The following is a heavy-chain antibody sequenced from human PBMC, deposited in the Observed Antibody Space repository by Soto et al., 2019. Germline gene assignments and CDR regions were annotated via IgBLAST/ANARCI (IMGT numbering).Heavy chain of an antibody. V-gene: IGHV4-39*01. CDR2: IYYSGTT. D-gene: IGHD3-10*01. CDR3: ASHGPTLVAQVLYFDY. J-gene: IGHJ4*02. CDR1: GGSITSSHYY. Sequence: QLQLQESGPRLVKPSETLSLTCTVSGGSITSSHYYWGWIRQPPGKGLEWIGTIYYSGTTSYHPSLKSRVTISADTSKNQFSLRLSSVTAADTAVYYCASHGPTLVAQVLYFDYWGQGALVTVSS.